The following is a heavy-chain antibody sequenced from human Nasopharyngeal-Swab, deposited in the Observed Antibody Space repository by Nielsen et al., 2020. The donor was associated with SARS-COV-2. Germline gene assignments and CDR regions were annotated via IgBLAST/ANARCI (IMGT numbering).Heavy chain of an antibody. CDR2: INHSGST. CDR3: ARGIVVDSSNWYPSYFDY. Sequence: SETLSLTCAVYGGSFSGYYWSWLRQPPGKGLEWIGEINHSGSTNYNPSLKSRVTISVDTSKNQFSLKLNSVTAADTAVYYCARGIVVDSSNWYPSYFDYWGQGTLVTVSS. D-gene: IGHD6-13*01. J-gene: IGHJ4*02. CDR1: GGSFSGYY. V-gene: IGHV4-34*01.